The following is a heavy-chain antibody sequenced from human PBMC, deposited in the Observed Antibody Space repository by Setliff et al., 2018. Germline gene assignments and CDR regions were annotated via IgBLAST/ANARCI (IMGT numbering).Heavy chain of an antibody. CDR2: INHSGST. Sequence: SETLSLTCAVYGGSFSGYYWSWIRQSPGKGLEWIGEINHSGSTNYNPSLKSRVTISVDASNNQFSLKLSSVTAADTAVYYCARSFSRREKFLLDYWGQGALVTVSS. CDR1: GGSFSGYY. CDR3: ARSFSRREKFLLDY. J-gene: IGHJ4*02. V-gene: IGHV4-34*01.